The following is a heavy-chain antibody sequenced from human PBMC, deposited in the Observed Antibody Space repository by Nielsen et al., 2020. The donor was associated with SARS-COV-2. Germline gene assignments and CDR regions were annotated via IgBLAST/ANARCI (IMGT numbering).Heavy chain of an antibody. D-gene: IGHD1-1*01. CDR2: IKTDGSRT. V-gene: IGHV3-74*01. CDR1: GFTFSSYW. J-gene: IGHJ2*01. CDR3: ARETQLNDYYFDL. Sequence: GESPKISCAASGFTFSSYWMHWVRQAPGKGLVWVSRIKTDGSRTSYADSVKGRFTISRDNAKNTLYLQMNSLRAEDTAVYYCARETQLNDYYFDLWGRGTLVTVSS.